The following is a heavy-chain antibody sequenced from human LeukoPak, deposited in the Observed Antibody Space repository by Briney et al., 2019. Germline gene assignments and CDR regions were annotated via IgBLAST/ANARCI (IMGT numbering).Heavy chain of an antibody. Sequence: GGSMRLSCAASGFTFSSYAMSWVRQAPGKGLEWVSAISGSGGSTYYADSVKGRFTISRDNSKNTLYLQMNSLRAEDTAVYYCAKSTIFGLGELEFDYWGQGTLVTVSS. V-gene: IGHV3-23*01. D-gene: IGHD3-3*01. CDR3: AKSTIFGLGELEFDY. CDR1: GFTFSSYA. CDR2: ISGSGGST. J-gene: IGHJ4*02.